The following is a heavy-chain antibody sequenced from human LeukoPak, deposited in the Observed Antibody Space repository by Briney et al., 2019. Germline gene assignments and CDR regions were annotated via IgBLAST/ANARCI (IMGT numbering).Heavy chain of an antibody. CDR1: GFTFSRYG. Sequence: GRSLRLSCVAPGFTFSRYGMHWVRQAPGKGLEWVALISYDGSNKYYADSVKGRFTISRDNSKSTLYLQMNSLRAEDTAVFYCARETYYYDSSGHFDYWGQGTLVTVSS. D-gene: IGHD3-22*01. V-gene: IGHV3-30*19. CDR2: ISYDGSNK. CDR3: ARETYYYDSSGHFDY. J-gene: IGHJ4*02.